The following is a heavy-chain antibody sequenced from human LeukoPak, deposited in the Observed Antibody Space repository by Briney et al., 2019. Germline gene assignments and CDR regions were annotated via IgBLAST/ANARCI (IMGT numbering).Heavy chain of an antibody. V-gene: IGHV4-4*02. Sequence: SETLSLTCAVSGGSITNNNWWNWVRQPPGKGLEWIGEIYHSGSTNYKASLKSRATISVDKSKNQLSLKLNSLTAADTAIYYCAKDIGARTVNYWGQGTLVIVSS. CDR1: GGSITNNNW. CDR2: IYHSGST. J-gene: IGHJ4*02. D-gene: IGHD1-1*01. CDR3: AKDIGARTVNY.